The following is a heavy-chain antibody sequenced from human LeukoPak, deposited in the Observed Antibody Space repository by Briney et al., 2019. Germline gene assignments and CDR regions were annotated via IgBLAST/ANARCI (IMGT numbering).Heavy chain of an antibody. V-gene: IGHV3-11*06. J-gene: IGHJ4*02. CDR1: GFTFSDYY. CDR3: AGGTGKHFDY. CDR2: ISSSSSYT. D-gene: IGHD1-1*01. Sequence: GGSLRLSCAASGFTFSDYYMSWIRQAPGKGLEWVSYISSSSSYTNYADSVKGRFTISRDNAKNSLYLQMNSLRAEDTAVYYCAGGTGKHFDYWGQGTLVTVSS.